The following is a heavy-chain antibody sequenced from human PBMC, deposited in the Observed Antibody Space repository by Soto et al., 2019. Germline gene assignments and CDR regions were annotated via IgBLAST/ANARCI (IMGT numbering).Heavy chain of an antibody. V-gene: IGHV3-11*01. J-gene: IGHJ4*02. CDR3: APRKFGGQIDY. D-gene: IGHD3-10*01. CDR1: GFTFSDYY. Sequence: GGSLRLSCAASGFTFSDYYMIWIRQAPGKGLEWVSYISSSGSTIYYADSVKGRFTISRDNAKNSLYLQMNSLRAEDTAVYYCAPRKFGGQIDYWGQGTLVTVSS. CDR2: ISSSGSTI.